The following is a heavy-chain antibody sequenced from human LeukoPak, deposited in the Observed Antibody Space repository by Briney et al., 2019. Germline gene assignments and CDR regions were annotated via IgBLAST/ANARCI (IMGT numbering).Heavy chain of an antibody. CDR2: ISWNSGSI. D-gene: IGHD3-10*01. V-gene: IGHV3-9*01. CDR3: AKGWFGELLDGMDV. J-gene: IGHJ6*02. CDR1: GFTFDDYA. Sequence: GGSLRLSCAASGFTFDDYAMHWVRQAPGKGLEWVSGISWNSGSIGYADSVKGRFTISRDNAKNSLYLQMNSLRAEDTALYYCAKGWFGELLDGMDVWGQGTTVTVSS.